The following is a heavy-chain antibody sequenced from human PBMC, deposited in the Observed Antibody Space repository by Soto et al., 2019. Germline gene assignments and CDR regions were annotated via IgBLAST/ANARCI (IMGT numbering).Heavy chain of an antibody. Sequence: GGSLRLSCAASGFTFSSYGMHWVRQAPGKGLEWVAVISYDGSNKYYADSVKGRFTISRDNSKNTLYLQMNSLRAEDTAVYYCARVGQDYYYGMDVWGQGTTVTVSS. D-gene: IGHD1-26*01. CDR3: ARVGQDYYYGMDV. J-gene: IGHJ6*02. CDR2: ISYDGSNK. V-gene: IGHV3-30*03. CDR1: GFTFSSYG.